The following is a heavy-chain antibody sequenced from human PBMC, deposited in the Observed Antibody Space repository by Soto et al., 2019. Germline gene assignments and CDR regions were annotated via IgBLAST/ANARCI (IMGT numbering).Heavy chain of an antibody. Sequence: LRLCCEASKFSLRSYWMNWVRQAPGKGLEWVANIKQDGTEKYYVDSVKGRFIISRDNAKNSLYLQMNSLRAEDTAVYYCARDADASGWYHYGMDVWGQGTMVTVSS. V-gene: IGHV3-7*01. CDR1: KFSLRSYW. CDR2: IKQDGTEK. D-gene: IGHD6-19*01. J-gene: IGHJ6*02. CDR3: ARDADASGWYHYGMDV.